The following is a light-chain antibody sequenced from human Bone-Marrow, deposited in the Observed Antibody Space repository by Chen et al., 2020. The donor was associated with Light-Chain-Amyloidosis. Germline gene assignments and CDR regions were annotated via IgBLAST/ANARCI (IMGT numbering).Light chain of an antibody. Sequence: QSALTQPRSLSGSPGQSVTISCPGTSSDVGGYHYVSWYQQHPDKAPKLLIYDVSKRTSGFPDRFSGSKYGNTASLTISGIQAEDEADYSCCSYAGSNYVFGTGTKVTVL. CDR1: SSDVGGYHY. CDR3: CSYAGSNYV. V-gene: IGLV2-11*01. CDR2: DVS. J-gene: IGLJ1*01.